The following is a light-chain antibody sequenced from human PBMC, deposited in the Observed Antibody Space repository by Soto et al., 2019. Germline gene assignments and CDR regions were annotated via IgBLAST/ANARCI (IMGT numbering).Light chain of an antibody. V-gene: IGLV2-14*01. CDR2: EVS. Sequence: QSALTQPASVSGSPGQSITISCTGTSSDVGGYNYVSWYQQHPGRAPKLMIYEVSYRPSGISNRFSGSKSGKTASLTISGLQAEDEADYYCSSYTSSSTWVFGGGTKLTVL. CDR3: SSYTSSSTWV. J-gene: IGLJ3*02. CDR1: SSDVGGYNY.